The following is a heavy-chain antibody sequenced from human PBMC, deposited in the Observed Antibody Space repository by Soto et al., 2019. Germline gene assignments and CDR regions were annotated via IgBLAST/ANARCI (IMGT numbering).Heavy chain of an antibody. CDR1: GFTFSTYA. D-gene: IGHD2-15*01. V-gene: IGHV3-23*01. J-gene: IGHJ4*02. Sequence: EVQLLESGGGLVQPGGSLRLSCAASGFTFSTYAMSWVRQAPGKGLEWVSAISGSGAGTYYADSVKGRFTISRDNSKNALYLQMNSLRAEDTAVYFCAKQWGSWGWEDSWGQGTLVTVSS. CDR3: AKQWGSWGWEDS. CDR2: ISGSGAGT.